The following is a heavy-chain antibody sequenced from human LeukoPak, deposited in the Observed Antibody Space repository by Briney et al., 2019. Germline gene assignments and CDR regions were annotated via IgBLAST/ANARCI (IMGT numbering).Heavy chain of an antibody. V-gene: IGHV3-30*03. CDR3: ARGSLYFDY. CDR1: GFTFSSYG. Sequence: GGSLRLSCAASGFTFSSYGMHWVRQAPGKGLEWVAVISYDGSNKYYADSVKGRFTISRDNAKNSLYLQMNTLRDDDTAVYYCARGSLYFDYWGQGTLVTVSS. CDR2: ISYDGSNK. J-gene: IGHJ4*02.